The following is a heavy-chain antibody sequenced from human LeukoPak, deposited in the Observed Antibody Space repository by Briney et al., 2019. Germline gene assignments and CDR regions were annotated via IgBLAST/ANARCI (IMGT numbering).Heavy chain of an antibody. Sequence: GGSLRLSCAASGFTVSSNYMSWVRQAPGKGLEWVSVIYSGGSTYYADSVKGRFTISRDNSKNTLYLQMNSLRAEDTAVYYCARPSGYSSGWYFDYWGQGTLVTVSS. D-gene: IGHD6-19*01. V-gene: IGHV3-53*01. CDR1: GFTVSSNY. CDR2: IYSGGST. J-gene: IGHJ4*02. CDR3: ARPSGYSSGWYFDY.